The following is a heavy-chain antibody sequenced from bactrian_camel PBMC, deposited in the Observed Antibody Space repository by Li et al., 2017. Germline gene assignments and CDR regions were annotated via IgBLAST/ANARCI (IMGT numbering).Heavy chain of an antibody. Sequence: HVQLVESGGGSVHAGGSLRLSCEGSGRTYVKWCMGWFREVPGKEREGVAAIFDRTYYADSVKGRFTISQDNAKNTVYLQMNSLKPEDTAMYYCAARYSNSRRNCSSDGAIFGYWGQGTQVTVS. V-gene: IGHV3-3*01. J-gene: IGHJ6*01. CDR3: AARYSNSRRNCSSDGAIFGY. CDR1: GRTYVKWC. CDR2: IFDRT. D-gene: IGHD6*01.